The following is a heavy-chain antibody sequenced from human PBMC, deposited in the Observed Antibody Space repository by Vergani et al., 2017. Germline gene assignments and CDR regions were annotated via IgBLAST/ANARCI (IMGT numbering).Heavy chain of an antibody. CDR2: IWYDGSNK. Sequence: QVQLVESGGGVVQPGRSLRLSCAASGFTFSNYGMHWVRQAPGKGLEWMTVIWYDGSNKYYADSVKGRFTISRDNSKNTLYLQMNSLRAEDTAVYYCARGGQNYYDSSGYYLDYWGQGTLVTVSS. J-gene: IGHJ4*02. CDR3: ARGGQNYYDSSGYYLDY. V-gene: IGHV3-33*01. D-gene: IGHD3-22*01. CDR1: GFTFSNYG.